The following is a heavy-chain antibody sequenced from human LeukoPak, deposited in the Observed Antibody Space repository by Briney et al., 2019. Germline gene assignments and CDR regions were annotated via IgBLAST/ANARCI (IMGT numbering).Heavy chain of an antibody. CDR2: IIPIFGTA. D-gene: IGHD5-24*01. CDR3: ASTRANPIANRWLFDY. V-gene: IGHV1-69*05. Sequence: GSSVKVSCKASGGTFSSYAISWVRQAPGQGLGWMGRIIPIFGTANYAQKFQGRVTITTDESTSTAYMELSSLRSEDTAVYYCASTRANPIANRWLFDYWGQGTLVTVSS. J-gene: IGHJ4*02. CDR1: GGTFSSYA.